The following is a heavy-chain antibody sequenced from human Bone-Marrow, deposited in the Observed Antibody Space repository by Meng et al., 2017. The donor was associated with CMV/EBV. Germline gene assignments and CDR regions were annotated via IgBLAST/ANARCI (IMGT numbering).Heavy chain of an antibody. Sequence: SETLSLTCSVSGGSISGSFWTWIRQPPGKGLEWIGYIHSDGTTNYSPSLKSRVTMSVDTSKNQFSLKVTYVTAADTAVYYCARAGGFGSYSGMEVWGHGNTVHGAS. D-gene: IGHD3-10*01. V-gene: IGHV4-59*01. CDR3: ARAGGFGSYSGMEV. CDR2: IHSDGTT. CDR1: GGSISGSF. J-gene: IGHJ6*01.